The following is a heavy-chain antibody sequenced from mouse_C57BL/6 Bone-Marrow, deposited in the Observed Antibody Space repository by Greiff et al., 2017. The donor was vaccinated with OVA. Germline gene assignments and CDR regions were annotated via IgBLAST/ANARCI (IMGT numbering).Heavy chain of an antibody. D-gene: IGHD1-1*01. CDR2: IYPGDGDT. J-gene: IGHJ4*01. CDR1: GYAFSSYW. Sequence: VQLVESGAELVKPGASVKISCKASGYAFSSYWMNWVKQRPGKGLEWIGQIYPGDGDTNYNGKFKGKATLTADKSSSTAYMQLSSLTSEDSAVYFCARFITTYYYAMDYWGQGTSVTVSS. CDR3: ARFITTYYYAMDY. V-gene: IGHV1-80*01.